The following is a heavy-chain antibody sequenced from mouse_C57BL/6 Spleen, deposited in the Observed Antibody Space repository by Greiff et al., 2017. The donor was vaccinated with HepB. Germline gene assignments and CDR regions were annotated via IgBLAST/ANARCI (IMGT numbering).Heavy chain of an antibody. CDR2: IDPSDSYT. CDR1: GYTFTSYW. D-gene: IGHD2-1*01. Sequence: VQLQQSGAELVKPGASVKLSCKASGYTFTSYWMQWVKQRPGQGLEWIGEIDPSDSYTNYNQKFKGKATLTVDTSSSAAYMQLSSLTSEDSAVYYCARRRNYYGYAMDYWGQGTSVTVSS. J-gene: IGHJ4*01. CDR3: ARRRNYYGYAMDY. V-gene: IGHV1-50*01.